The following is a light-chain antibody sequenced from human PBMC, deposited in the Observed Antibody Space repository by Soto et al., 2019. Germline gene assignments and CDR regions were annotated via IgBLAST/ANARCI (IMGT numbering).Light chain of an antibody. CDR1: QSVSNNY. J-gene: IGKJ1*01. CDR2: GAS. CDR3: QHYGSPGT. V-gene: IGKV3-20*01. Sequence: EILLTQSPGTMSLRPGGRATLSCRASQSVSNNYLAWYKQQPGQAPRLLIYGASNRATGIPDRFSGSGSGTDSTLTIRRLQPEDFAVYYCQHYGSPGTFGQGTKLDIK.